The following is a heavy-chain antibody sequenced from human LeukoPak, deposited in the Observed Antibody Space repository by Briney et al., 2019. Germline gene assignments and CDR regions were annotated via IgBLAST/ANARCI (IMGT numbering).Heavy chain of an antibody. CDR1: GFTFSSYG. CDR3: ARSPSAAGRY. CDR2: ISYDGSNK. Sequence: GGSLRLSCAASGFTFSSYGMHWVRQAPGKGLEWVAVISYDGSNKYYADSVKGRFTISRDNAKNSLYLQMNSLRAEDAAVYYCARSPSAAGRYWGQGTLVTVSS. D-gene: IGHD6-13*01. V-gene: IGHV3-30*03. J-gene: IGHJ4*02.